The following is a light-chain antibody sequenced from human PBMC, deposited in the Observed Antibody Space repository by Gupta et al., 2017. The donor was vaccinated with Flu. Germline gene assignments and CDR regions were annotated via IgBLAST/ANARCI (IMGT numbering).Light chain of an antibody. V-gene: IGLV3-21*03. J-gene: IGLJ2*01. Sequence: GKTARISCGGKDIGSNSVHWYQQKPGQAPVLVGYDDTARPSGIPERFSGSNSGNTATLNSSRVEVGDEADYDCQMWDSSRDHEGFGGGTRLTV. CDR2: DDT. CDR1: DIGSNS. CDR3: QMWDSSRDHEG.